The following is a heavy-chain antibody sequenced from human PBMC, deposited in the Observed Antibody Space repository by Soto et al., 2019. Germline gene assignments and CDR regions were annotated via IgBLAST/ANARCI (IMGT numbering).Heavy chain of an antibody. D-gene: IGHD3-22*01. J-gene: IGHJ1*01. Sequence: GGSVRLSCAAAGITISNYPMSWVRQAPGKGLDWVSGISGSGDRTYYADSAKGRFTISKDISKNSLSLQLDNLGVEDTAVYFCVKDDGGYPSTAPHWGQGTLVTVSS. CDR1: GITISNYP. CDR3: VKDDGGYPSTAPH. CDR2: ISGSGDRT. V-gene: IGHV3-23*01.